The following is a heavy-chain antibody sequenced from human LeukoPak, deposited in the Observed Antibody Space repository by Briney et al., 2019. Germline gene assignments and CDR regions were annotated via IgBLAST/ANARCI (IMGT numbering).Heavy chain of an antibody. CDR1: GYTFRHYS. J-gene: IGHJ3*02. CDR3: VSGNDPDSTWESDRLDAFDI. V-gene: IGHV3-21*01. Sequence: KSGGSLRLSCAASGYTFRHYSVNWVRQAPGKGLEWVSSISSTGDYIYYADSVKGRFTISRDNAKSSLYLQMNSLRAEDTAVYYCVSGNDPDSTWESDRLDAFDIWGQGTTVIVSS. CDR2: ISSTGDYI. D-gene: IGHD3-16*02.